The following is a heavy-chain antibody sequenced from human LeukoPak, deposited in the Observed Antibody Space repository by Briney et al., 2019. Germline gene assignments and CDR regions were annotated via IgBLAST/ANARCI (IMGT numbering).Heavy chain of an antibody. V-gene: IGHV4-4*02. J-gene: IGHJ4*02. D-gene: IGHD5-18*01. CDR3: ARDRGGYTYSHDY. Sequence: PSETLSLTCAVSGGSISGNNWWIWVRPSPEKGLEWIGEIYHDGSTNYNPSLKSRVTISMDKSKNQLSLKLNFVTAADTAVYYCARDRGGYTYSHDYWGQGTLVTVSS. CDR2: IYHDGST. CDR1: GGSISGNNW.